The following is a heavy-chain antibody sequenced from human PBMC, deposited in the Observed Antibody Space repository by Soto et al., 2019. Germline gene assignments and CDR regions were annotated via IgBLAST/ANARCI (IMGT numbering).Heavy chain of an antibody. Sequence: EVQLVESVGGLVQPGGSLRLSCAASGFTFSSYWMSWVSQAPGKGLEWVANIKQDGSEKYYVDSVKGRFTISRDNAKNSLYLQMNSLRAEDTAVYYCARDRTQYYYGMDVWGQGTTVTVSS. CDR3: ARDRTQYYYGMDV. CDR1: GFTFSSYW. CDR2: IKQDGSEK. V-gene: IGHV3-7*01. J-gene: IGHJ6*02.